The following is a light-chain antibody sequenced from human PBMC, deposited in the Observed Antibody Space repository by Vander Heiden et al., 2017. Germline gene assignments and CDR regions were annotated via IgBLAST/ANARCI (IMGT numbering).Light chain of an antibody. J-gene: IGLJ3*02. CDR1: SSNIGAGYD. CDR2: GNS. V-gene: IGLV1-40*01. Sequence: QSVLTQPPSVSGAPGQRVTISCTGSSSNIGAGYDVHWYQQLPGTAPKLLIYGNSNRPSGVPDRFSGSKSGTSASLAITGLQAEDEADYYCQSYDSSLSVHWVCGGGTKLTVL. CDR3: QSYDSSLSVHWV.